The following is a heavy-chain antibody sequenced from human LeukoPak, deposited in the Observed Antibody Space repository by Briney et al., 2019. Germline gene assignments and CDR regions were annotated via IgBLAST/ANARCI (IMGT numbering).Heavy chain of an antibody. V-gene: IGHV3-30-3*01. CDR1: GFTFSSYA. Sequence: PGGSLRLSCAASGFTFSSYAMHWVRQAPGKGLEWVAVISYDGSNKYYADSVKGRFTISRDNSKNTLYLQMNSLRAEDTAVYYCAREIRNWNYVPLDYWGQGTLVTVSS. D-gene: IGHD1-7*01. J-gene: IGHJ4*02. CDR2: ISYDGSNK. CDR3: AREIRNWNYVPLDY.